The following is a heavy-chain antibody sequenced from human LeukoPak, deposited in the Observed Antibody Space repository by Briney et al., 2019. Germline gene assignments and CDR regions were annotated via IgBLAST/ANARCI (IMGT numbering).Heavy chain of an antibody. CDR2: IYSGGST. J-gene: IGHJ4*02. D-gene: IGHD3-22*01. CDR3: ARGGRGYYYPG. V-gene: IGHV3-66*01. Sequence: GGSLRLSCAASGFTVSSNYMSWVRQAPGKGLEWVSVIYSGGSTYYTDSVKGRFTLSRDNSKNTLYLQMNSLRAEDTAVYYCARGGRGYYYPGWGQGTLVTVSS. CDR1: GFTVSSNY.